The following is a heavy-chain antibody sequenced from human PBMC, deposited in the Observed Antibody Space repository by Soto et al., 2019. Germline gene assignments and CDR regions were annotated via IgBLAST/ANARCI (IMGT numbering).Heavy chain of an antibody. Sequence: GGSLRLSCAGSGFTFNSYSMNWVRQAPGKGLEWVSSISSANAYIYYADSVKGRFTISRDNARNSLYLQMNSLRAEDTAVYYRAKESRGYYYYYGMDVWGQGTTVTVSS. J-gene: IGHJ6*02. CDR1: GFTFNSYS. CDR2: ISSANAYI. V-gene: IGHV3-21*01. CDR3: AKESRGYYYYYGMDV.